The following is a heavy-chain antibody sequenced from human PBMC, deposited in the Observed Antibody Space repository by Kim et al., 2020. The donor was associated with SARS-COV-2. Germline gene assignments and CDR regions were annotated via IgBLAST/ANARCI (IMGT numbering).Heavy chain of an antibody. Sequence: SQTLSLTCAISGDSVSSNSAAWNWIRQSPSRGLEWLGRTYYRSKWYNDYAVSVKSRITINPDTSKNQFSLQLNSVTPEDTAVYYCARDGEIVGATIGWFDPWGQGTLVTVSS. CDR3: ARDGEIVGATIGWFDP. CDR1: GDSVSSNSAA. J-gene: IGHJ5*02. V-gene: IGHV6-1*01. D-gene: IGHD1-26*01. CDR2: TYYRSKWYN.